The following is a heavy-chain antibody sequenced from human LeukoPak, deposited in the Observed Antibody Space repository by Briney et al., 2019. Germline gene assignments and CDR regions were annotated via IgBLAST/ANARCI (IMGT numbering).Heavy chain of an antibody. CDR2: ISSDGVHK. V-gene: IGHV3-30*03. Sequence: PGRSLRLCCTGSGFTFSSHAMHWVRQAPGKGLEWMAIISSDGVHKYYADSVKGRFTVSRDNSKSMLYLQMNSLRVEDTAVYYCAGYLGYHYNNSGYYRPDFYYYGMDVWGHGTTVTVSS. CDR3: AGYLGYHYNNSGYYRPDFYYYGMDV. J-gene: IGHJ6*02. D-gene: IGHD3-22*01. CDR1: GFTFSSHA.